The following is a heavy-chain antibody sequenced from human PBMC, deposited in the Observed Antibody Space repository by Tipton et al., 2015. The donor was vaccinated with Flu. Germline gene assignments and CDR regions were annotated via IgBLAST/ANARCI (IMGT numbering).Heavy chain of an antibody. CDR2: LDHSGAT. CDR1: GGSFCGYI. D-gene: IGHD2-21*01. V-gene: IGHV4-34*01. Sequence: LRLSCSVNGGSFCGYIRAWVRPAPGEGLEWVGELDHSGATSYSPSLKSRVTISLDTSQNQLSLSLRAATAADTAVYYCARSFRVAVIGGMDVWGQGTTVIVSS. CDR3: ARSFRVAVIGGMDV. J-gene: IGHJ6*02.